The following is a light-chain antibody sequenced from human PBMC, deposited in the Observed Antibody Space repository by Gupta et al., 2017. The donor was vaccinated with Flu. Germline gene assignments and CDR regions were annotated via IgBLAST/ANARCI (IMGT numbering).Light chain of an antibody. CDR2: KDS. Sequence: GDALPKQYAYWYQQKPGQAPVLVIYKDSERPSGIPERFSGSSSGTTVTLTISGVQAEDEADYYCQSADSSGTYPVFGGGTKLTVL. CDR3: QSADSSGTYPV. CDR1: ALPKQY. V-gene: IGLV3-25*03. J-gene: IGLJ3*02.